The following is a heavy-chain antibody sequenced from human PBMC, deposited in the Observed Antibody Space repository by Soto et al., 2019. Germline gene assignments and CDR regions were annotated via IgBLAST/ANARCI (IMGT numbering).Heavy chain of an antibody. CDR2: ISAYNGNT. J-gene: IGHJ5*02. D-gene: IGHD6-6*01. CDR3: ARDLIASRPGWFDP. Sequence: QVQLVQSGAEVKKPGASVKVSCKASGYTFSTYGISWVRQAPGPGLEWLGWISAYNGNTNYAQKFQGRVIMTTDTSTSTAYMELRSLRSDDTAMYFCARDLIASRPGWFDPWGQGTLVTVSS. CDR1: GYTFSTYG. V-gene: IGHV1-18*04.